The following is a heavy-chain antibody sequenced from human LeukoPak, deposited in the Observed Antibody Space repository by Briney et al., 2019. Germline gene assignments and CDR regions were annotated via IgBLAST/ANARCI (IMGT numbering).Heavy chain of an antibody. Sequence: QPGGSLRLSCAASGFTVSSDYMSWVRQAPGKGLEWVSYISSSGSTIYYADSVKGRFTISRDNAKNSLYLQMNSLRAEDTAVYYCASYGSGSYYNYYFDYWGQGTLVTVSS. CDR3: ASYGSGSYYNYYFDY. J-gene: IGHJ4*02. V-gene: IGHV3-48*03. CDR1: GFTVSSDY. D-gene: IGHD3-10*01. CDR2: ISSSGSTI.